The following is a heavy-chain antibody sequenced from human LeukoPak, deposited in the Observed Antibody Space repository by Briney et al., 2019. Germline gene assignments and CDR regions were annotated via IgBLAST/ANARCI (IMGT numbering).Heavy chain of an antibody. CDR1: GYTFTSYY. D-gene: IGHD3-10*01. CDR3: ARDQGGGITMVRGVKVRGFDY. CDR2: INPSGGST. J-gene: IGHJ4*02. V-gene: IGHV1-46*01. Sequence: ASVKVSCKASGYTFTSYYMHWVRQAPGQGLEWMGIINPSGGSTSYAQKFQGRVTMTRDTSTSTVYMELSSLRSEDTAVYYCARDQGGGITMVRGVKVRGFDYWGQGTLVTVSS.